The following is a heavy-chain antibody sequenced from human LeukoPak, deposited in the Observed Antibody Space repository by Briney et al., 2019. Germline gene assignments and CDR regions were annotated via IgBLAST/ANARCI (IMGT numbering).Heavy chain of an antibody. CDR3: ARELRYDNSDSGAF. CDR1: GASITSSNYY. Sequence: SSETLSLTCTVSGASITSSNYYWLWLRQPPGKRLEWIGSIYYTGITYYNLSLKSRVTISVDTSKYQCSLRLSSVTAADTALYYCARELRYDNSDSGAFWGQGTVVTVSS. V-gene: IGHV4-39*07. CDR2: IYYTGIT. J-gene: IGHJ3*01. D-gene: IGHD3-22*01.